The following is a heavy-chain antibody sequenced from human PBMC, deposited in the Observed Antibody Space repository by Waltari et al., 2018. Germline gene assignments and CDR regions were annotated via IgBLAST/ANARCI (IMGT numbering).Heavy chain of an antibody. V-gene: IGHV3-23*01. CDR3: AKIMGEWELLGLYGY. Sequence: EVQLLESGGGLVQPGGSLRLSCAASRFTFSNYAMSWVRQTPGKGLEWVSTISGIGDSTYYADSVKGRFTISRDNSKNTLYLQMNSLRAEDTAVYYCAKIMGEWELLGLYGYWGQGTLVTVSS. J-gene: IGHJ4*02. CDR2: ISGIGDST. CDR1: RFTFSNYA. D-gene: IGHD1-26*01.